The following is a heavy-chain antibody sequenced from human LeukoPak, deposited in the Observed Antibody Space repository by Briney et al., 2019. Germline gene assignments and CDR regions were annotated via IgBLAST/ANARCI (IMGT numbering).Heavy chain of an antibody. CDR2: IKQDGSEK. D-gene: IGHD3-16*01. V-gene: IGHV3-7*01. Sequence: GGSLRLSCAASGFTFISYWMSGVRQAPGKGLEWVANIKQDGSEKYYVDSVKGRFIISRDNAKNSLYLQMNSLRVEDTAVYYCARDRGSNYPYYWGQGNLVTVSS. J-gene: IGHJ4*02. CDR3: ARDRGSNYPYY. CDR1: GFTFISYW.